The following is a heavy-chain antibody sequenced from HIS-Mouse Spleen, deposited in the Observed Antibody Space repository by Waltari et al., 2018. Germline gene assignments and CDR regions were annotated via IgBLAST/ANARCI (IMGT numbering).Heavy chain of an antibody. CDR1: GFTFSSYA. J-gene: IGHJ3*02. CDR3: ARDQGGYQMRPFDAFDI. V-gene: IGHV3-30*04. D-gene: IGHD5-12*01. Sequence: QVQLVESGGGVVQPGRSLSLSCAASGFTFSSYARHWFRQDPGKGLGWVAVISYDGRNKYYADSVKVRFTISRDNSKNTLYLQMNSLRAEDTAVYYCARDQGGYQMRPFDAFDIWGQGTMVTVSS. CDR2: ISYDGRNK.